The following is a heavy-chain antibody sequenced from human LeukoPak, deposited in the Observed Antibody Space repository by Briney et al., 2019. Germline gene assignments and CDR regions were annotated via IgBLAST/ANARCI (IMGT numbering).Heavy chain of an antibody. V-gene: IGHV6-1*01. CDR2: TYYRSKWYD. D-gene: IGHD4-11*01. Sequence: SQTLSLTCVISGDSVSNDRTAWNWIRQSPSRGLEWLGRTYYRSKWYDDYAVSLKSRITINPDTSKNHFSLHLKSVTPEDTAVYYCARETRGMDVRGKGTTVTVSS. J-gene: IGHJ6*04. CDR3: ARETRGMDV. CDR1: GDSVSNDRTA.